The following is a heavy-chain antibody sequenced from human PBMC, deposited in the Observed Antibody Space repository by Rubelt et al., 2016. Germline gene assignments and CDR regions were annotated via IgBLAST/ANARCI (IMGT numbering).Heavy chain of an antibody. J-gene: IGHJ3*02. D-gene: IGHD3-22*01. Sequence: VQLVQSGAEVRKPGSSVKVSCKASGGTFSSYALNWVRQAPGQGLEWVGGVIPVFATSNYAQKFQGRVTITADESTRTVYMELSSLRSEDTAVYYCAREMGYFDSSGYHYALDIWGRGTMVTVSS. CDR2: VIPVFATS. CDR1: GGTFSSYA. CDR3: AREMGYFDSSGYHYALDI. V-gene: IGHV1-69*01.